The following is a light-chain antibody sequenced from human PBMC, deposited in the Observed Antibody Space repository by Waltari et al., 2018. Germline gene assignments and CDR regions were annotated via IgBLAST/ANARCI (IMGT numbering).Light chain of an antibody. CDR2: DAS. CDR1: QDVNEY. V-gene: IGKV3-11*02. J-gene: IGKJ4*01. CDR3: QQRYA. Sequence: EIVLTQSPATLSLSPGQRAALSCRASQDVNEYIAWYQQKPGQPPRLLIYDASKRATGIPDRFSGSGSGRDFTLTISTLEPEDFGVYYCQQRYAFGGGTKVEI.